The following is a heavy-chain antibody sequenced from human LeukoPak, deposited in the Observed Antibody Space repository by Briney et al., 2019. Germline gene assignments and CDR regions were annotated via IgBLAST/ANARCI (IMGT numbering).Heavy chain of an antibody. CDR1: GGSFSGYY. D-gene: IGHD2-15*01. CDR3: ARDLGGGSPNDAFDI. CDR2: IYYSGST. Sequence: SETLSLTCAVYGGSFSGYYWSWIRQPPGKGLEWIGYIYYSGSTYYNPSLKSRVTISVDTSKNQFSLKLSSVTAADTAVYYCARDLGGGSPNDAFDIWGPGTMVTVSS. V-gene: IGHV4-30-4*08. J-gene: IGHJ3*02.